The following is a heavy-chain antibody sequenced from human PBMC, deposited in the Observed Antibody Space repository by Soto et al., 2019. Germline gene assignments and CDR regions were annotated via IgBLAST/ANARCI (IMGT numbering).Heavy chain of an antibody. Sequence: GGSLRLSCAASGFTVSSNYMSWVRQAPGKGLEWVSLIYSGGGTYFADSVKGRFTISRDNSKNMLYLQMNSLRAEDTAIYYCARDRITIFGGDYYYYGMDVWGK. J-gene: IGHJ6*04. D-gene: IGHD3-3*01. V-gene: IGHV3-53*01. CDR1: GFTVSSNY. CDR3: ARDRITIFGGDYYYYGMDV. CDR2: IYSGGGT.